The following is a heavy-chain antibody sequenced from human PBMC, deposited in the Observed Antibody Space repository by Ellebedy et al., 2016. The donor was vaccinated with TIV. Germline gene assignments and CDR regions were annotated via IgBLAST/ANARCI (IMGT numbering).Heavy chain of an antibody. CDR1: GGSVSSGSYY. CDR2: IYYSGST. CDR3: ARDQLRWLAPHYYYYYGMDV. Sequence: SETLSLXCTVSGGSVSSGSYYWSWIRQPPGKGLEWIGYIYYSGSTNYNPSLKSRVTISVDTSKNQFSLKLSSVTAADTAVYYCARDQLRWLAPHYYYYYGMDVWGQGTTVTVSS. D-gene: IGHD6-19*01. J-gene: IGHJ6*02. V-gene: IGHV4-61*01.